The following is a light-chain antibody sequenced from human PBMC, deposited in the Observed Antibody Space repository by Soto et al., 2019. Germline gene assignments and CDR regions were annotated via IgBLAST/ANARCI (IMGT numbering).Light chain of an antibody. CDR1: QGISSY. CDR2: AAS. CDR3: QQYYSYPWT. Sequence: AIRMTQSPSSLSASTGDRVTITCRASQGISSYLAWYQQKPGKAPKLLIYAASTLQSGVPSRFSGRGSQTDFTLHISCLQSEDLAPYYCQQYYSYPWTFGQGTKVQI. V-gene: IGKV1-8*01. J-gene: IGKJ1*01.